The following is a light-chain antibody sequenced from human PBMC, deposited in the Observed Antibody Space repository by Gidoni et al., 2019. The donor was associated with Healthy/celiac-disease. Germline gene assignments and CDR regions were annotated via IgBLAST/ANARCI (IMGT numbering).Light chain of an antibody. Sequence: EIVMTQSPATLSVSPGERATLSCRASQSVSSNLAWYQQKPCQAPRLLIYGASTRATGIPAKFRGSGFGTEFTLTISSLQSEDFAVYYCQQYNNWPRTFGQGTKVEIK. J-gene: IGKJ1*01. V-gene: IGKV3-15*01. CDR1: QSVSSN. CDR3: QQYNNWPRT. CDR2: GAS.